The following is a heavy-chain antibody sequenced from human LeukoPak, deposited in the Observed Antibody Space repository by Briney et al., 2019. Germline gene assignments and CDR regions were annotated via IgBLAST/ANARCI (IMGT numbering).Heavy chain of an antibody. J-gene: IGHJ4*02. Sequence: SVKVSCKASGGTFNNYIISWVRQAPGQGLEWMGGIIPMFGTANYAQKFRGRVTITADKSTSTAYMELSSLRSEDTAVYYCATDSGHCSDGSCYQGDWGQGTLVTVSS. CDR2: IIPMFGTA. CDR1: GGTFNNYI. D-gene: IGHD2-15*01. V-gene: IGHV1-69*06. CDR3: ATDSGHCSDGSCYQGD.